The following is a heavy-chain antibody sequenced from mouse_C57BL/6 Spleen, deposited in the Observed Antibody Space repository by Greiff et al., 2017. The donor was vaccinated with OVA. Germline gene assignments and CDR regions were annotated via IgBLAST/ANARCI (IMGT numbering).Heavy chain of an antibody. CDR2: INPYNGGT. CDR3: ARSRYGNYGIAY. Sequence: SGPVLVKPGASVKMSCKASGYTFTDYYMNWVKQSHGKSLEWIGVINPYNGGTSYNQKFKGKATLTVDKSSSTAYMELNSLTSEDSAVYYCARSRYGNYGIAYWGQGTLVTVSA. V-gene: IGHV1-19*01. CDR1: GYTFTDYY. J-gene: IGHJ3*01. D-gene: IGHD2-1*01.